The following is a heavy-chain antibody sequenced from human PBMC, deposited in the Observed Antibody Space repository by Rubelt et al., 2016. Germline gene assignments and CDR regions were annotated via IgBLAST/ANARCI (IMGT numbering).Heavy chain of an antibody. J-gene: IGHJ6*02. Sequence: EVQLVESGGGLVQPGGSLRLSCAASGFTFSTYIMDWVRQAPGKGLVWVSRIHNVGSSTNYADSWKDRFTIARDNANNRLYLQMNSLRAEDTAVYDCTRDLGVWGQGTTVTVSS. CDR3: TRDLGV. V-gene: IGHV3-74*01. CDR2: IHNVGSST. CDR1: GFTFSTYI.